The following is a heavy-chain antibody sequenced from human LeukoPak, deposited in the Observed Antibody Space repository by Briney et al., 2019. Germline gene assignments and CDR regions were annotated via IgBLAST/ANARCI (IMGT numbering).Heavy chain of an antibody. CDR3: ARTIRGYSYESPVDY. CDR1: GYTFTSYG. V-gene: IGHV1-18*04. Sequence: ASVKVSCKASGYTFTSYGISWVRQAPGQGLEWMGRISAYNGNTNYAQKLQGRVTMTTDTSTSTAYMELRSLRSDDTAVYYCARTIRGYSYESPVDYWGQGTLVTVSS. J-gene: IGHJ4*02. CDR2: ISAYNGNT. D-gene: IGHD5-18*01.